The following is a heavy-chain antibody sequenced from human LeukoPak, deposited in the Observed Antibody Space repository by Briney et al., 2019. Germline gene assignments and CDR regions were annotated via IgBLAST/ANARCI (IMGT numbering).Heavy chain of an antibody. Sequence: ASVKVSCKTYGYTFIDYYVHWVRHAPGEGLEWMGWINPKTGATKSAQKFQDWVTLTGDTSINTAYLEVTGLNSDDTAIYYCARQRKELQAFDFWGQGTLVTVSS. J-gene: IGHJ3*01. CDR1: GYTFIDYY. V-gene: IGHV1-2*04. CDR3: ARQRKELQAFDF. D-gene: IGHD3-10*01. CDR2: INPKTGAT.